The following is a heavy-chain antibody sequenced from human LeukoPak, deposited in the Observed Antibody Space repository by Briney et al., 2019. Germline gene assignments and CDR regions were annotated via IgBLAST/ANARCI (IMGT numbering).Heavy chain of an antibody. CDR2: ISAYNGNT. J-gene: IGHJ6*02. V-gene: IGHV1-18*01. CDR3: ARMSCSSTSCSYYYYYGMDV. Sequence: ASVKVSCRASGYTFTSYGISWVRQAPGQGLEWMGWISAYNGNTNYAQKLQGRVTMTTDTSTSTAYMELRSLRSDDTAVYYCARMSCSSTSCSYYYYYGMDVWGQGTLVTVSS. CDR1: GYTFTSYG. D-gene: IGHD2-2*01.